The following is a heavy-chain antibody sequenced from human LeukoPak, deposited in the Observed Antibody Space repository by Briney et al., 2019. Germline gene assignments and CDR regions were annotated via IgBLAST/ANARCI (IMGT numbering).Heavy chain of an antibody. D-gene: IGHD6-13*01. CDR1: GGSFSGYY. Sequence: SETLSLTCAVYGGSFSGYYWSWIRQPPGKGLEWIGEINHSGSTNYNPSLKSRVTISVDTSKNQFSLKLSSVTAADTAVYYCATRLIAAAGTGYWGQGTLVTVSS. CDR3: ATRLIAAAGTGY. V-gene: IGHV4-34*01. J-gene: IGHJ4*02. CDR2: INHSGST.